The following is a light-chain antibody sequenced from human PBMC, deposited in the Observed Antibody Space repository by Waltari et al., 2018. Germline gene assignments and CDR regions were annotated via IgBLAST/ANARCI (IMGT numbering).Light chain of an antibody. V-gene: IGKV3-15*01. CDR2: GAS. J-gene: IGKJ1*01. CDR1: QSIRGN. Sequence: EIVMTQSPATLSVFAGERVTLSCRASQSIRGNLAWYQHKPGQAPRLVIYGASTRATGIPARFSGSGSGTEYTLTISSLQSEDFAVYFCQQYDNWLGTFGQGTKVEIK. CDR3: QQYDNWLGT.